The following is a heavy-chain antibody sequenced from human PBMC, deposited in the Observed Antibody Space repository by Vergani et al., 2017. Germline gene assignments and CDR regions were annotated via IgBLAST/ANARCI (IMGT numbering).Heavy chain of an antibody. Sequence: EVQLVDSGGGLVQPGRSLRLSCSAAGFPFSDYGVHWVRQAPGKGLEWVSRINSDGSSTSYAGSVKGRFTISRDNAKNTLYLQMNSLRVEDTAVYYCGRELGIPWGQGTLVTVSS. J-gene: IGHJ5*02. V-gene: IGHV3-74*01. CDR2: INSDGSST. D-gene: IGHD3-16*01. CDR3: GRELGIP. CDR1: GFPFSDYG.